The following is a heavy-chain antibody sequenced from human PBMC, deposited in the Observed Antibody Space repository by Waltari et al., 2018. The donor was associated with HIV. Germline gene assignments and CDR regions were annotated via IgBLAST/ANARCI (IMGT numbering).Heavy chain of an antibody. V-gene: IGHV1-58*02. D-gene: IGHD3-16*02. J-gene: IGHJ6*02. Sequence: LQSGPQLKKPGIPVTVSCQGCGVGFTTSATPCLRQRRGQRLEWVAFVVVDSEYRVVAQGLRERVSLSVDKSTATVNLELSSLRSDDTAVYYCAADVKLRYSGENLPYPFFFAFDIWGQGTTV. CDR2: VVVDSEYR. CDR3: AADVKLRYSGENLPYPFFFAFDI. CDR1: GVGFTTSA.